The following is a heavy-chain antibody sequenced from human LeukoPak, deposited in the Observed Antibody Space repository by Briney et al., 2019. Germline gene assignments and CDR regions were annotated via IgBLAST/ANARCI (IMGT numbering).Heavy chain of an antibody. Sequence: GASVKVSCKASGYTFTGYYVYWVRQAPGQGLEWMGWINPNSGDTNYAQKFQGRITMTRDTSISTAYMELSSLRSEDTAVYYCARARVIAVAGTLDYWGQGTLVTVSS. CDR2: INPNSGDT. CDR3: ARARVIAVAGTLDY. D-gene: IGHD6-19*01. J-gene: IGHJ4*02. CDR1: GYTFTGYY. V-gene: IGHV1-2*02.